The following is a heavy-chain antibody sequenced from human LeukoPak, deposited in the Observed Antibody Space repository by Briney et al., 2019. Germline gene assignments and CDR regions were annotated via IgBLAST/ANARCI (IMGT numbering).Heavy chain of an antibody. D-gene: IGHD2-2*01. Sequence: SETLSLTCTVSGGSISSYYWSWIRQPPGKGLEWIGYIYYSGSTNYNPSLKSRVTISVDTSKNQFSLKLSSVTAADTAVYYCARGYCSSTSCYFDYWGQGTLVAVSS. CDR3: ARGYCSSTSCYFDY. CDR2: IYYSGST. CDR1: GGSISSYY. V-gene: IGHV4-59*08. J-gene: IGHJ4*02.